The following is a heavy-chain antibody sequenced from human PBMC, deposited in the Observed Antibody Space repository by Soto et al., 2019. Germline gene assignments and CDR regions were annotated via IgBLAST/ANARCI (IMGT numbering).Heavy chain of an antibody. CDR3: ARDLSYCSGGSCYWTYFDY. V-gene: IGHV6-1*01. J-gene: IGHJ4*02. D-gene: IGHD2-15*01. CDR1: GDSVSSNSAA. CDR2: TYYRSKWYN. Sequence: SQTLSLTCAISGDSVSSNSAAWNWIRQSPSRGLEWLGRTYYRSKWYNDYAVSVKSRITINPDTSKNQFSLQLNSVTPEDTAVYYCARDLSYCSGGSCYWTYFDYWGQGTLVTVSS.